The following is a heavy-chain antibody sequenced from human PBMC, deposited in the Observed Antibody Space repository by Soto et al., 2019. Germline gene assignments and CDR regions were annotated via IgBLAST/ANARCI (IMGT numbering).Heavy chain of an antibody. V-gene: IGHV3-48*01. D-gene: IGHD6-19*01. Sequence: EVQLVESGGGLVQPGGSLRLSCAASVFTFSSYTMNWVRQAPGKGLEWVSYISSSSSTIYYADSVKGRFTISRDNAKNSLYLQMNSLRAEDTAVYYCARERSQGDGSSCWRDPFDYWGQGTLVTVSS. CDR3: ARERSQGDGSSCWRDPFDY. CDR1: VFTFSSYT. J-gene: IGHJ4*02. CDR2: ISSSSSTI.